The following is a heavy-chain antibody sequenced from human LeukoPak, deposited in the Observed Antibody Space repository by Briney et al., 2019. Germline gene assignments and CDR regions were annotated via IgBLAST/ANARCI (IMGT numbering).Heavy chain of an antibody. Sequence: GGSLRLSCAASGFNFDDHTMHWVRQAPGKGLEWVSLITWDGGSTYYADSVKGRFTISRDNSEDSLYLQMNSLRAEDTAFYYCAKDVTSSSWYGYFDYWGQGTLVTVSS. D-gene: IGHD6-13*01. CDR2: ITWDGGST. J-gene: IGHJ4*02. CDR3: AKDVTSSSWYGYFDY. V-gene: IGHV3-43*01. CDR1: GFNFDDHT.